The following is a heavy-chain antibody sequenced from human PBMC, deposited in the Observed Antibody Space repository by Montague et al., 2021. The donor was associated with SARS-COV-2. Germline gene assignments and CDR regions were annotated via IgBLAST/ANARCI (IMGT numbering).Heavy chain of an antibody. Sequence: SLRLSCAASGFTVSSNYMSWVRQAPGKGLEWVSVIYSGGSTYYADSVKGRFTISRDNSENTLYLQMNSLRAEDTAVYYCSRDPPNGSAIFGVVPRYWYFDLWGRGTLVTVSS. CDR2: IYSGGST. D-gene: IGHD3-3*01. V-gene: IGHV3-53*01. J-gene: IGHJ2*01. CDR3: SRDPPNGSAIFGVVPRYWYFDL. CDR1: GFTVSSNY.